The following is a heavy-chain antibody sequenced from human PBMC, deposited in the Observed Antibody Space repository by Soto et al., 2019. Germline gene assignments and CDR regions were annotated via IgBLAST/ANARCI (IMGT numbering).Heavy chain of an antibody. V-gene: IGHV4-59*01. CDR3: ARAPYMHYYYYGMDV. Sequence: SETLSLTCTVSGGSISSYYWSWIRQPPGKGLEWIGYIYYSGSTNYNPSLKSRVTISVDTSKNQFSLKLSSVTAADTAVYYCARAPYMHYYYYGMDVWGQGTTVTV. CDR2: IYYSGST. J-gene: IGHJ6*02. CDR1: GGSISSYY.